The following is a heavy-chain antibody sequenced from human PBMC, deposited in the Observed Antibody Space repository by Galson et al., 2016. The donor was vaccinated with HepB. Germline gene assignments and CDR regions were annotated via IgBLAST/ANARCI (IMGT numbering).Heavy chain of an antibody. D-gene: IGHD3-3*01. Sequence: SLRLSCAASGFIFRTYAMSWVRQAPGKGLEWVSVISGVDISGADSTTHYTDSVKGRFTISRDNSKSTLYLQMNDLRAEDTALYYCATVYGFWSGYPLAAGHVLNLWGQGTMVTVSS. CDR2: ISGVDISGADSTT. V-gene: IGHV3-23*01. CDR3: ATVYGFWSGYPLAAGHVLNL. CDR1: GFIFRTYA. J-gene: IGHJ3*01.